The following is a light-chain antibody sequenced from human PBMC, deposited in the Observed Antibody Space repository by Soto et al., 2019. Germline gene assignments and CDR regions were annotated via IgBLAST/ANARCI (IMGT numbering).Light chain of an antibody. V-gene: IGKV3-20*01. CDR3: QQFGTSPPST. J-gene: IGKJ5*01. CDR2: GAS. CDR1: QSVSSNY. Sequence: EIVLTQSPGTLSLSPGERATLSCRASQSVSSNYLAWYQQKPGQAPRLLIYGASSRATGIPDRFSGSGSGTDFTLTIGRLEPEDFAVYYCQQFGTSPPSTFGQGTRLEIK.